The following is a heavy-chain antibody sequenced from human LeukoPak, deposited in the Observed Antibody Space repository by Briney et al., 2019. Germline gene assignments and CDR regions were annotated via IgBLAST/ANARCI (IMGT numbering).Heavy chain of an antibody. D-gene: IGHD3-10*01. CDR3: ARVCITMVRGVILYYYGMDV. CDR1: GYTFTSYG. V-gene: IGHV1-18*01. J-gene: IGHJ6*02. CDR2: ISAYNGNT. Sequence: GASVKVSCKASGYTFTSYGISWVRQAPGQGLEWMGWISAYNGNTNYAQKLQGRVTMTTDTSTSTAYMGLRSLRSDDTAVYYCARVCITMVRGVILYYYGMDVWGQGTTVTVSS.